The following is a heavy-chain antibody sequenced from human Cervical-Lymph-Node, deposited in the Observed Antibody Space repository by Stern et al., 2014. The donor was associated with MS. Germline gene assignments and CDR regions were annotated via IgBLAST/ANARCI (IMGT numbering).Heavy chain of an antibody. Sequence: QLQLQESGPGLVKPSETLSLTCTVSGGSTSSSNYYWGWIRQPPGKGLEWIASISHSGSSYSIPSLTSRLTISIDTSKTQFPLNLFFVTAADTAVYYCASLNGSGSYPDYWGQGTLVIVSS. V-gene: IGHV4-39*01. D-gene: IGHD3-10*01. J-gene: IGHJ4*02. CDR3: ASLNGSGSYPDY. CDR2: ISHSGSS. CDR1: GGSTSSSNYY.